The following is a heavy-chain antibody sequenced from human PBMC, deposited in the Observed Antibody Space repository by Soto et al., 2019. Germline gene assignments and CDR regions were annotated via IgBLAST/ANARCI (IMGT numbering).Heavy chain of an antibody. Sequence: HVQLVQSGAEVKSPGASVKVSCEASDYTFTSYGISWVRQAPGQGLEWMGWINPYSGNTNYAQKLQGRVTMTTDTSRTTAYMELRSLTFDDPAVYYCASATVSQDGRDVGGKGTTVTASS. CDR2: INPYSGNT. J-gene: IGHJ6*04. CDR1: DYTFTSYG. D-gene: IGHD4-17*01. CDR3: ASATVSQDGRDV. V-gene: IGHV1-18*01.